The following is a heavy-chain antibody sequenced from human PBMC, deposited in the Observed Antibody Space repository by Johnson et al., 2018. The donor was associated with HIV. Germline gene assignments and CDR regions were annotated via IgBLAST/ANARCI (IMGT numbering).Heavy chain of an antibody. J-gene: IGHJ3*02. CDR2: ISYDGSNK. V-gene: IGHV3-30-3*01. CDR3: ATFGGGSFHACDI. Sequence: QVQLVESGGGVVQPGRSLRLSCAASGFTFSSYAMHWVRQAPGKGLEWVAVISYDGSNKYYADSVKGRFTISRDNAKNSLYLQMNSLRAEDTAVYYCATFGGGSFHACDIWGQGTMVTVSS. CDR1: GFTFSSYA. D-gene: IGHD1-26*01.